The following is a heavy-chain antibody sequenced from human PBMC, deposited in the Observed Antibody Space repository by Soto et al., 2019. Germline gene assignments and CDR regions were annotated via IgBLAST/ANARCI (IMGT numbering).Heavy chain of an antibody. CDR2: INAYNGNT. J-gene: IGHJ5*02. CDR3: ARVLPPFDP. V-gene: IGHV1-18*01. CDR1: GYTFTSYG. Sequence: QVQLVQSGAEVKKPGASVKVSCKASGYTFTSYGISWVRQAPGQGLEWMGWINAYNGNTNYAQKLQGRVTMTTATSTGTASLELRSLRSVDTAVYYCARVLPPFDPWGQGALVTVSS.